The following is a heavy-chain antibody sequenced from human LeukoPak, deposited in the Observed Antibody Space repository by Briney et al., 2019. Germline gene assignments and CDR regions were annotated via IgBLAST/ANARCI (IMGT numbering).Heavy chain of an antibody. J-gene: IGHJ4*02. CDR3: ARGYSGYDWGYYFDY. V-gene: IGHV3-20*04. CDR1: GFIFDDYG. D-gene: IGHD5-12*01. CDR2: INWNGANV. Sequence: GGSLRLSCAASGFIFDDYGINWVRQAPGKGPEWVSGINWNGANVGYADSVKGRFTISRDNAKNSLYLQMNSLRAEDTALYYCARGYSGYDWGYYFDYWGQGILVTVSS.